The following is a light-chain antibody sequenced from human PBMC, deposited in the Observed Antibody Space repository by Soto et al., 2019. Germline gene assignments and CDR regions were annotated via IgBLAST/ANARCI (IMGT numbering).Light chain of an antibody. CDR2: GAS. J-gene: IGKJ1*01. CDR3: QHYGSSPT. CDR1: QSISSRY. V-gene: IGKV3-20*01. Sequence: VLKQSTGNMSASPCEATNISCRASQSISSRYLAWYQQPPGQAPRLLIYGASTRATGIPDRFSGSGSRTDFTLSISRLEPEDVAVYYCQHYGSSPTFGQGTKVEIK.